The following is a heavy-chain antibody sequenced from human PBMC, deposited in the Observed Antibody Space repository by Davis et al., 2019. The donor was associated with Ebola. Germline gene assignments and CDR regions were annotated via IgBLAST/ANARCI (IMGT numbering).Heavy chain of an antibody. CDR2: VSRRGDT. Sequence: MPSETLSLTCAVYGGSFSGYFWSWIRQPPGKGLEWIGEVSRRGDTNYNPSVEGRVTILLDAPKNQFSLSLKSVTAADTAVYYCARGRRYSYGPPRYWGQGTLVTVSS. CDR3: ARGRRYSYGPPRY. J-gene: IGHJ4*02. CDR1: GGSFSGYF. V-gene: IGHV4-34*01. D-gene: IGHD5-18*01.